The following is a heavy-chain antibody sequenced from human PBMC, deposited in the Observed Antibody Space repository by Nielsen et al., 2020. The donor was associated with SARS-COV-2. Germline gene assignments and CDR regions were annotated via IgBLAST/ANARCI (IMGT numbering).Heavy chain of an antibody. J-gene: IGHJ3*02. CDR1: GFTFSSYG. CDR3: AKVESGSGWYEDAFDI. V-gene: IGHV3-30*02. Sequence: GESLKISCAASGFTFSSYGMHWVRQAPGKGLEWVAFIRYDGSNKYYADSVKGRFTISRDNSKNTLYLQMNSLRAEDTAVYYCAKVESGSGWYEDAFDIWGQGTMVTVSS. D-gene: IGHD6-19*01. CDR2: IRYDGSNK.